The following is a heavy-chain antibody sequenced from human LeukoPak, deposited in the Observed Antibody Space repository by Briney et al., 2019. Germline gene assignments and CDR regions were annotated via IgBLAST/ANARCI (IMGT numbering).Heavy chain of an antibody. J-gene: IGHJ6*02. CDR3: ARDFRTHSSSWPHYYGMDV. V-gene: IGHV3-66*01. Sequence: PGGSRRLSCAASGFTVSSNYMSWVRQAPGKGLEWVSVIYSGGSTYYADSVKGRFTISRDNSKNTLYLQMNSLRAEDTAVYYCARDFRTHSSSWPHYYGMDVWGQGTTVTVSS. D-gene: IGHD6-13*01. CDR2: IYSGGST. CDR1: GFTVSSNY.